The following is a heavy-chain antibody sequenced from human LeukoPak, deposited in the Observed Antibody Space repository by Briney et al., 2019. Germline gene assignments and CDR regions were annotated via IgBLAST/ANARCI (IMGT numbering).Heavy chain of an antibody. CDR2: INGYNGNT. V-gene: IGHV1-18*04. CDR3: ARSPDYGGTFDY. J-gene: IGHJ4*02. D-gene: IGHD4-23*01. CDR1: AYSFTHFG. Sequence: ASVKVSCKAPAYSFTHFGISWVRQSPGQGLEWMGWINGYNGNTEYAQKFQGRVTMTTDTSTNAAYMELSRLRSDDTAVYYCARSPDYGGTFDYWGQGTLVTVSS.